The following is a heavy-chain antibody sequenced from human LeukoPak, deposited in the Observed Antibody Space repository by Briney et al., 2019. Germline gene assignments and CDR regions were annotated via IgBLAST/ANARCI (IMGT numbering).Heavy chain of an antibody. Sequence: ASVKVSCKASGGTFSSYGISWVRYAPGQGLEWMGRIIPILGIAIYAQKFQGIVTITADKSTITAYMELSSLRSEDTAVYYCAREWVPYSSGWYGLNSWGQGTLVTVSS. CDR1: GGTFSSYG. J-gene: IGHJ4*02. CDR2: IIPILGIA. V-gene: IGHV1-69*04. CDR3: AREWVPYSSGWYGLNS. D-gene: IGHD6-19*01.